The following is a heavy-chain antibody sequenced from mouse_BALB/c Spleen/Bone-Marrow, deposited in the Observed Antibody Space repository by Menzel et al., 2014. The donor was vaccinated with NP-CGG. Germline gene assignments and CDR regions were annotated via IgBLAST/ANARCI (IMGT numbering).Heavy chain of an antibody. CDR3: NACPYDDYPLSAMDY. Sequence: VQLQQSGADLVRPGASVKLSCTASGFNIEDYYIHWVKQRPEQGLEWIGWIDPENGDPEYAPKFQGKATMTADTSSNTAYLQLTSLTSEDTAVYYRNACPYDDYPLSAMDYWGQGTSVTVSS. J-gene: IGHJ4*01. CDR2: IDPENGDP. D-gene: IGHD2-3*01. V-gene: IGHV14-4*02. CDR1: GFNIEDYY.